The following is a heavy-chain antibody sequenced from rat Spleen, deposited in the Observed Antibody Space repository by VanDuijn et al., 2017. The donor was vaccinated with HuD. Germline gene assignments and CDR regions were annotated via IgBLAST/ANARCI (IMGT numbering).Heavy chain of an antibody. CDR1: GFTFSDYY. D-gene: IGHD1-10*01. CDR2: IIYDGSRT. Sequence: EVQLVESGGGLVQPGRSLKLSCAASGFTFSDYYMAWVRQDPKKGLEWVATIIYDGSRTYYRDSVKGRFTISRENAKNTLYLQMTSLRSEDTALYYCARHEDNEGWFAYWGQGTLVTVSS. J-gene: IGHJ3*01. V-gene: IGHV5S10*01. CDR3: ARHEDNEGWFAY.